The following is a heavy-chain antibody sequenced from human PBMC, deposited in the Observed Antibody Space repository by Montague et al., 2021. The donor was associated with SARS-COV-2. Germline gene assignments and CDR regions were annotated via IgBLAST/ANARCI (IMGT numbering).Heavy chain of an antibody. Sequence: PALVKPTQTLTLTCTFSGFSLSATGVGVGWIRQPPGKTLEWLALVFWDDDQRFSPSLKSRLTITKDTSEKQVVLTMTNMDPVDTATYYCARRPRLHGSGYDFDYWGQGTLVTVSS. J-gene: IGHJ4*02. D-gene: IGHD3-22*01. V-gene: IGHV2-5*02. CDR1: GFSLSATGVG. CDR3: ARRPRLHGSGYDFDY. CDR2: VFWDDDQ.